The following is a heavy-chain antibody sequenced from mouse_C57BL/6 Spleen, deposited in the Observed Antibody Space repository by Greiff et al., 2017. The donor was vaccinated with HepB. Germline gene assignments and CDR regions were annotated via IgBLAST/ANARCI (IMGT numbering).Heavy chain of an antibody. D-gene: IGHD2-4*01. J-gene: IGHJ4*01. V-gene: IGHV1-4*01. Sequence: VQLQQSGAELARPGASVKMSCKASGYTFTSYTMHWVKQRPGQGLEWIGYINPSSGYTKYNQKFKDKATLTADKSSSTAYMQLSSLTSEDSAVYYCARDYDYDEGYAMDYWGQGTSGTVSS. CDR3: ARDYDYDEGYAMDY. CDR2: INPSSGYT. CDR1: GYTFTSYT.